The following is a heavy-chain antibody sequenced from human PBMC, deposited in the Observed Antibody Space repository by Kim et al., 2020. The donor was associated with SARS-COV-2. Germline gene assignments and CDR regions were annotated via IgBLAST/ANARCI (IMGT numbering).Heavy chain of an antibody. CDR1: GYTFTSYG. V-gene: IGHV1-18*01. CDR3: ARDFYHPVLRYFDWTYYYYGMDV. Sequence: ASVKVSCKASGYTFTSYGISWVRQAPGQGLEWMGWISAYNGNTNYAQKLQGRVTMTTDTSTSTAYMELRSLRSDDTAVYYCARDFYHPVLRYFDWTYYYYGMDVWGQGTTVTVSS. J-gene: IGHJ6*02. D-gene: IGHD3-9*01. CDR2: ISAYNGNT.